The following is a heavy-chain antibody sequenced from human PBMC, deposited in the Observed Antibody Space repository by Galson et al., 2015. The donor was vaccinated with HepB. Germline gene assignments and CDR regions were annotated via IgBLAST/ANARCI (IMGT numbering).Heavy chain of an antibody. J-gene: IGHJ4*02. Sequence: SLRLSCATSGFTFSGSAIHWVRQASGRGLEWVGRIGSKADSYATAYTASVKGRFTISRDDSRNTAYLQMNRLKTEDTAVYYCIRMGNIAGYSSSWGQGTLV. D-gene: IGHD6-13*01. CDR1: GFTFSGSA. CDR3: IRMGNIAGYSSS. CDR2: IGSKADSYAT. V-gene: IGHV3-73*01.